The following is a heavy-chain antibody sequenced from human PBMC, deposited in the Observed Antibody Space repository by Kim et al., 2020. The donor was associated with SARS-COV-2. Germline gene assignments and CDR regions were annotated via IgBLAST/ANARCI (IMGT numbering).Heavy chain of an antibody. D-gene: IGHD4-17*01. CDR1: GFTFSSYD. CDR2: IGTAGDT. V-gene: IGHV3-13*01. CDR3: AREGANYGDYFSGNAFDI. J-gene: IGHJ3*02. Sequence: GGSLRLSCAASGFTFSSYDMHWVRQATGKGLEWVSAIGTAGDTYYPGSVKGRFTISRENAKNSLYLQMNSLRAGDTAVYYCAREGANYGDYFSGNAFDIWGQGTMVTVSS.